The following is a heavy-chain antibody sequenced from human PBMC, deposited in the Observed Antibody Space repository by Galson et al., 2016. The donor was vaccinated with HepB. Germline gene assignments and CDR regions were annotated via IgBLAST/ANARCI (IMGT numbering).Heavy chain of an antibody. J-gene: IGHJ5*02. Sequence: SETLSLTCTVSGGSISRYYWSWIRQSPGKGLEWIGYIYYTGSTSYNPSLKSRVTISVDTSKNQFSLRLSSVTAADTAVYYCARIPGWELRPTWFDPWGQGTLVTVSS. CDR3: ARIPGWELRPTWFDP. D-gene: IGHD1-26*01. V-gene: IGHV4-59*01. CDR2: IYYTGST. CDR1: GGSISRYY.